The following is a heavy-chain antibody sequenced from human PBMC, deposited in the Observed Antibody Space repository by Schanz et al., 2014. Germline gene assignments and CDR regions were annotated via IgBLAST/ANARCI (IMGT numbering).Heavy chain of an antibody. D-gene: IGHD3-9*01. V-gene: IGHV3-11*05. Sequence: VQLVESGGGLVKPGGSLRLSCAASGFTFSNTWMSWVRQAPGKGLEWVSYISSSGSYTPYADSVKGRFTISRDNAKNSLHLQMYSLRAEDTAVYYCAFDRDDAYDIWGQGTTVTVSS. CDR2: ISSSGSYT. CDR1: GFTFSNTW. J-gene: IGHJ3*02. CDR3: AFDRDDAYDI.